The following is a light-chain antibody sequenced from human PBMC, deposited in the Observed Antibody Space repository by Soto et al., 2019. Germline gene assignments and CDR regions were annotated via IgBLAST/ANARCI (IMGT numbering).Light chain of an antibody. CDR3: SSYTSSSTLV. J-gene: IGLJ2*01. CDR1: SSDVGGYNY. Sequence: HSALTQPASVSGSPGQSIAISCTGTSSDVGGYNYVSWYQQHPGKAPKLIIYDVSSRPSGVSDRFSGSKSVHTASLTISGLQAEDEADYYCSSYTSSSTLVFGGGTKLTVL. CDR2: DVS. V-gene: IGLV2-14*03.